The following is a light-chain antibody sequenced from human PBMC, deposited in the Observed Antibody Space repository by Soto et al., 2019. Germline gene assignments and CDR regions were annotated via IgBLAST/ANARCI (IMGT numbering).Light chain of an antibody. Sequence: PVLTQPRSVSGSTGQSVSISCTGTSSDLGAYNFVSWYQQHPGKAPRPLIYAVTKCPAAVPTRFSGSNYGNTTTLPIAGLHDEDEDDYFCCSFAGRYTFDVFGTGTKVTV. CDR1: SSDLGAYNF. CDR2: AVT. CDR3: CSFAGRYTFDV. V-gene: IGLV2-11*01. J-gene: IGLJ1*01.